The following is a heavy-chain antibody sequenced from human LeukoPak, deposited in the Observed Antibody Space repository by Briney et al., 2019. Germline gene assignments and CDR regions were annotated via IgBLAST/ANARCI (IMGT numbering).Heavy chain of an antibody. V-gene: IGHV3-23*01. Sequence: GGSLRLSCAASAFSFSNYAMNWVRQAPGKGLEWVSSISESGDTTDYADSVKGRFTISRDNSKNTLYLQMNSLRAEDTAVYYCARQWLVNGWGQGTLVTVSS. J-gene: IGHJ4*02. D-gene: IGHD6-19*01. CDR3: ARQWLVNG. CDR2: ISESGDTT. CDR1: AFSFSNYA.